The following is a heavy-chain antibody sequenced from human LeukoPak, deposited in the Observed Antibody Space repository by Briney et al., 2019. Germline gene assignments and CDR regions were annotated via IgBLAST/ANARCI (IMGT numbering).Heavy chain of an antibody. CDR2: ISYDGSNK. Sequence: GRSLRLSCAASGFTFSSYAMHWVRQAPGKGLEWVAVISYDGSNKYYADSVKGRFTISRDNSKNTLYLQMNSLRAEDTAVYYCASFSYYYGSGSPQDYFDYWGQGTLVTVSS. CDR1: GFTFSSYA. V-gene: IGHV3-30*04. J-gene: IGHJ4*02. CDR3: ASFSYYYGSGSPQDYFDY. D-gene: IGHD3-10*01.